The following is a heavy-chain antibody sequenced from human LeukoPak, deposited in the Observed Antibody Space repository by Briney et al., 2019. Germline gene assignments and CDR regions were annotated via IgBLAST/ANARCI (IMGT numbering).Heavy chain of an antibody. CDR1: GGTFSSYA. CDR3: ARVRVAYCGSDCYLAPFDY. D-gene: IGHD2-21*02. J-gene: IGHJ4*02. V-gene: IGHV1-69*13. CDR2: IIPIFGTA. Sequence: SVKVSCKASGGTFSSYAISWVRQAPGQGLEWMGGIIPIFGTANYAQKFQGRVTITADESTSTAYMELSSLRSEDTAVYYCARVRVAYCGSDCYLAPFDYWGQGTLVTVSS.